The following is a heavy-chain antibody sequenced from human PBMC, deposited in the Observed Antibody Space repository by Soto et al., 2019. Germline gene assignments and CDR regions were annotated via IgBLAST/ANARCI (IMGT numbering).Heavy chain of an antibody. Sequence: PGGSLRLSCAASGFTFSNAWLNWVRQAPGKGLEWVGRIKSKTDGGTRDYAAPVKGRFTISRDDSKNTLCLNMNSLKIEDTAVYYCTTDQFPSIAASGTGYWGQGTLVTVSS. CDR2: IKSKTDGGTR. CDR1: GFTFSNAW. D-gene: IGHD6-13*01. CDR3: TTDQFPSIAASGTGY. V-gene: IGHV3-15*07. J-gene: IGHJ1*01.